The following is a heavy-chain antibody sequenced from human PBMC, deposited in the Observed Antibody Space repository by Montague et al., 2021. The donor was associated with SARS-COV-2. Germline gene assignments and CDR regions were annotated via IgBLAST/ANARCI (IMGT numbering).Heavy chain of an antibody. CDR3: ARQENSSGWFKPDAFDI. J-gene: IGHJ3*02. D-gene: IGHD6-19*01. V-gene: IGHV4-39*01. CDR1: GGSISSSNW. Sequence: SETLSLTCAVSGGSISSSNWWGWIRQPPEKGLEWIGSIYYSGSTYYNPSLKSRVTISVDTSKNQFSLKLSSVTAADTAVYYCARQENSSGWFKPDAFDIWGQGTMVTVSS. CDR2: IYYSGST.